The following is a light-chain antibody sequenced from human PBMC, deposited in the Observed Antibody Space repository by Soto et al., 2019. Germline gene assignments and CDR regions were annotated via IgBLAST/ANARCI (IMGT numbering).Light chain of an antibody. CDR1: RVISEH. CDR2: DIS. Sequence: DIQMTQSASALAASIGDRVTITCQGSRVISEHLNWYQQKPGKAPELLIYDISTLEVGVPSRFGGSGSGTDFTLTITGLQPEDIATYYCQQYYSLPYTFGQGTKLEI. V-gene: IGKV1-33*01. J-gene: IGKJ2*01. CDR3: QQYYSLPYT.